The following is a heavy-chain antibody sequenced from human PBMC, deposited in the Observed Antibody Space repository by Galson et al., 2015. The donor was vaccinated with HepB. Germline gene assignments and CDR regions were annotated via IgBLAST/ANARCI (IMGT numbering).Heavy chain of an antibody. J-gene: IGHJ5*02. CDR3: ARAGDRSGYFQLRWFDP. V-gene: IGHV3-7*01. Sequence: SLRLSCAASGFTFNTYWMSWVRQAPGKGLEWVANINQDGSKKYYVDSVKGRFTISRDSAKNSLYLQMNSLRVEDTAVYYCARAGDRSGYFQLRWFDPWGQGTLVTVSS. D-gene: IGHD3-22*01. CDR2: INQDGSKK. CDR1: GFTFNTYW.